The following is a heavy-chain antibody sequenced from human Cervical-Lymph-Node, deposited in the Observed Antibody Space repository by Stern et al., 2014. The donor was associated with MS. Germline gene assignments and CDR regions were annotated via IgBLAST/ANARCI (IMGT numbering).Heavy chain of an antibody. CDR2: ISWNSDSV. D-gene: IGHD3-22*01. Sequence: VQLVESGGGLVQPGRSLRLSCAASGFTFDDYAMHWVRQAPGKGLEWVSGISWNSDSVVYADSVKGRFTISRDNAKKSMYLQMNRLRPEDTALYYCAKDINHSSWHPFDYWGQGTLVTVSS. CDR1: GFTFDDYA. V-gene: IGHV3-9*01. CDR3: AKDINHSSWHPFDY. J-gene: IGHJ4*02.